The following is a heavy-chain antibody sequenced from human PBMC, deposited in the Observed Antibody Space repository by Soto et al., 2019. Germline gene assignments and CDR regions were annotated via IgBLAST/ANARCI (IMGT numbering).Heavy chain of an antibody. Sequence: WGSLRLSCAASGGNFRSSGLRWVLKAPGKGLVWVSYMQSDGTTATYADSVKGRFTISKDSAKNMLYLQMNSLRAVYTAIYCSARNGIWSSYDYWGQGALVTV. J-gene: IGHJ4*02. CDR3: ARNGIWSSYDY. D-gene: IGHD6-13*01. CDR1: GGNFRSSG. V-gene: IGHV3-74*03. CDR2: MQSDGTTA.